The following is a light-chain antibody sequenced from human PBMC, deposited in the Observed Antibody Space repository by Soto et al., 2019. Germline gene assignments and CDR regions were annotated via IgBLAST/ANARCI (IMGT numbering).Light chain of an antibody. CDR1: QSVSSTY. CDR2: GAS. CDR3: QQYGSSPLYS. V-gene: IGKV3-20*01. J-gene: IGKJ2*03. Sequence: ERVLTQSPGTLSLSTGEIATLSCRASQSVSSTYLAWYQHKPGQAPRLLIFGASRRATGIPDRFSGSGSGTDFTLTISRLEPEDFAVYYCQQYGSSPLYSFGQGTKVDIK.